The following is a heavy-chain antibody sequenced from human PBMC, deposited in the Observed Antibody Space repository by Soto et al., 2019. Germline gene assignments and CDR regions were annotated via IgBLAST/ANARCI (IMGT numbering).Heavy chain of an antibody. D-gene: IGHD5-12*01. Sequence: EVQLVESGGGLVQPGGSLRLSCAASGFTFSSYWMSWVRQAPGKGLEWVADIKQDGSEKYYVDSVKGRFTISRDNAKNSLYLQMNSLRVEDTAVYYCANEDNTGYPPGYWGQGNLVTVSS. J-gene: IGHJ4*02. CDR1: GFTFSSYW. V-gene: IGHV3-7*01. CDR3: ANEDNTGYPPGY. CDR2: IKQDGSEK.